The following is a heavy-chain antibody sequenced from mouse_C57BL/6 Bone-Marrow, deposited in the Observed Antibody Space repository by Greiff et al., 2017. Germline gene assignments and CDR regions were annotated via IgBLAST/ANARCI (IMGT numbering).Heavy chain of an antibody. CDR3: TRQGYSDY. J-gene: IGHJ2*01. CDR1: GYTFTDYE. Sequence: VQLQQSGAELVRPGASVTLSCKASGYTFTDYEMHWVKQTPVHGLEWIGAIDPETGGTAYNQKFKGKAILTADKSSSTAYLELRSLTSEDSAVYYCTRQGYSDYWGQGTTRTVA. CDR2: IDPETGGT. V-gene: IGHV1-15*01.